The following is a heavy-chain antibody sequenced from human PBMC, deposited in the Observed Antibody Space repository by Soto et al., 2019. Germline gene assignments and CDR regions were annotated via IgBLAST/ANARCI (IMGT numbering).Heavy chain of an antibody. J-gene: IGHJ4*02. CDR1: RFTFSDYY. CDR2: ISSSGTGI. CDR3: ARDNTAYDYVWGSYRYGVDY. D-gene: IGHD3-16*02. V-gene: IGHV3-11*01. Sequence: QVQLVESGGGLVKPGGSLRLSCAASRFTFSDYYMTWIRQAPGKGLEWVSYISSSGTGIYYPDSVKGRFTISRDNAKNSLYLQMNSLRAEDTAVYYCARDNTAYDYVWGSYRYGVDYWGQGTLVTVSS.